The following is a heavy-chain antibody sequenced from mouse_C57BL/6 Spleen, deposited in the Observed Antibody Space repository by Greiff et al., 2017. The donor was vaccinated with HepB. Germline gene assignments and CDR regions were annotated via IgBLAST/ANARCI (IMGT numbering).Heavy chain of an antibody. J-gene: IGHJ4*01. Sequence: EVQLQQSGPELVKPGASVKISCKASGYTFTDYYMNWVKQSHGKSLEWIGDINPNNGGTSYNQKFKGKATLTVDKSSSTAYMELRSLTSEDAAVYYGARGRLTTGSYAMDYWGQGTSVTVSS. CDR1: GYTFTDYY. CDR3: ARGRLTTGSYAMDY. CDR2: INPNNGGT. V-gene: IGHV1-26*01. D-gene: IGHD1-1*01.